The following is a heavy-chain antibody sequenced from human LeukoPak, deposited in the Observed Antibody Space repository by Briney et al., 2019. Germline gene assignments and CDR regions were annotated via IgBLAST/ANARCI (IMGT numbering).Heavy chain of an antibody. CDR1: GFIVSSNY. D-gene: IGHD3-16*02. CDR3: AREDYVWGSYRSSGSD. J-gene: IGHJ4*02. V-gene: IGHV3-66*01. Sequence: GGSLRLSCAASGFIVSSNYMSWVRQAPGKGLEWVSVIYSGGSTYYADSVKGRFTISRDNSKNTLYLQMKSLRAKDTAMYYCAREDYVWGSYRSSGSDWDQGTLVTVTS. CDR2: IYSGGST.